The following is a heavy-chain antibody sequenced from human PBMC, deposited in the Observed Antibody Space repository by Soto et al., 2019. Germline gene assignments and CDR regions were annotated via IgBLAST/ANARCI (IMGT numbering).Heavy chain of an antibody. CDR3: ARLYYGSGSDYYFDY. CDR1: GYTFTSYA. CDR2: INAGNGNT. V-gene: IGHV1-3*01. Sequence: ASVKVSCKASGYTFTSYAMHWVRQAPGQRLEWMGWINAGNGNTKYSQKFQGRVTITRDTSASTAYMELSSLRSEDTAVYYCARLYYGSGSDYYFDYWGQGTLVTVS. D-gene: IGHD3-10*01. J-gene: IGHJ4*02.